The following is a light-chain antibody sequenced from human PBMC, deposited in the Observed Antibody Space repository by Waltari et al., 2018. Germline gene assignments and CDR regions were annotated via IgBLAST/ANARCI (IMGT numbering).Light chain of an antibody. V-gene: IGLV2-14*01. CDR2: EVS. CDR1: SSDVGGYHY. CDR3: SSYTSSSTLGV. J-gene: IGLJ1*01. Sequence: QSALTQPASVSGSPGQSITISCTGTSSDVGGYHYVSWYQQHPGKAPKLMTYEVSNRPSGVSNRFSGSKSGNTASLTISGLQAEDEADYYCSSYTSSSTLGVFGTGTKVTVL.